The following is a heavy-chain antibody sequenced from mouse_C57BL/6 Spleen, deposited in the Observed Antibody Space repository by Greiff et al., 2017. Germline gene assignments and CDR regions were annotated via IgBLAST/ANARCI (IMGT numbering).Heavy chain of an antibody. V-gene: IGHV1-52*01. CDR1: GYTFTSYW. CDR2: IDPSDSYT. J-gene: IGHJ4*01. Sequence: QVQLLQPGAELVRPGSSVKLSCKASGYTFTSYWMPWVKQRPIQGLEWIGNIDPSDSYTHYHQKFKEKATLTVDKSSSTAYMQLSRLTSEDSAVYYCASSFYAMDYWGQGTSVTVSS. CDR3: ASSFYAMDY.